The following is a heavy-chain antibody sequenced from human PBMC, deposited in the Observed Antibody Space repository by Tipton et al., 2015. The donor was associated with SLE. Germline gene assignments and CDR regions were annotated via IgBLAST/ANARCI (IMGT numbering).Heavy chain of an antibody. D-gene: IGHD2-21*01. CDR2: IFYTGST. CDR3: AGRGDLVVEVAHLDY. Sequence: TLSLTCAVSDGSIRSTNYYWGWIRQPPGKGLEWIGSIFYTGSTYYNPSLKSRVSFSIDTSKHQFSLKLNSVTAADTAVYYCAGRGDLVVEVAHLDYWGQGILVTVSS. CDR1: DGSIRSTNYY. V-gene: IGHV4-39*07. J-gene: IGHJ4*02.